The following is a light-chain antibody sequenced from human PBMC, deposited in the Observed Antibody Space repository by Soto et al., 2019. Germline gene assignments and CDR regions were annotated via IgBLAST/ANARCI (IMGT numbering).Light chain of an antibody. CDR1: NSNIGTYS. Sequence: QSVLTQPPSVSGTPGQAVTISCSGTNSNIGTYSVYWYRRLPGTAPTPLIFRNYQRPSGIPERFSGSNSGNTATLAISRVEAGDEADYYCQVWDSSSDYVFGTGTKLTVL. V-gene: IGLV1-47*01. J-gene: IGLJ1*01. CDR2: RNY. CDR3: QVWDSSSDYV.